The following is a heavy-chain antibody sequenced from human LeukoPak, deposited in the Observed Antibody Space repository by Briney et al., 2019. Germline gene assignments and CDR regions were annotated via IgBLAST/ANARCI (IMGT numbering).Heavy chain of an antibody. CDR1: GFTFTTYW. V-gene: IGHV3-7*01. Sequence: GEALRLSCAASGFTFTTYWMTWVRQAPGKGLQWVAHINENGSEKNYLNSVKGRFTISRDNVKNSLYLQMNSLTAADTAVYYCATYRRSSLTKQDYWGQGTLVTVSS. CDR3: ATYRRSSLTKQDY. CDR2: INENGSEK. D-gene: IGHD4-11*01. J-gene: IGHJ4*02.